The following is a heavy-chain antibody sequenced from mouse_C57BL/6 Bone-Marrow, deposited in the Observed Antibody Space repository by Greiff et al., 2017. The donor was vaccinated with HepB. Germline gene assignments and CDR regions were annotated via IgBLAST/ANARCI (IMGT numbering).Heavy chain of an antibody. J-gene: IGHJ1*03. V-gene: IGHV5-9*01. Sequence: EVQLVESGGGLVKPGGSLKLSCAASGFTFSSYTMSWVRQTPEKRLEWVATISGGGGNTYYPDSVKGRFTISRDNAKNTLYLQMSSLRSEDTALYYCASLWYFDVWGTGTTVTVSS. CDR3: ASLWYFDV. CDR1: GFTFSSYT. CDR2: ISGGGGNT.